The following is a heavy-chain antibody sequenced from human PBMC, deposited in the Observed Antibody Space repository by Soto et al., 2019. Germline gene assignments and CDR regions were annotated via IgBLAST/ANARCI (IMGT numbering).Heavy chain of an antibody. D-gene: IGHD2-2*01. CDR1: GYTFTSYG. V-gene: IGHV1-18*01. CDR3: ARDIVVVPPDRLYYYYGMDV. J-gene: IGHJ6*02. Sequence: ASVKVSCKASGYTFTSYGISWVRQAPGQGLEWMGWISAYNGNTNYAQKLQGRVTMTTDTSTSTAYMELRSLRSDDTAVYYCARDIVVVPPDRLYYYYGMDVWGQGTTLTVYS. CDR2: ISAYNGNT.